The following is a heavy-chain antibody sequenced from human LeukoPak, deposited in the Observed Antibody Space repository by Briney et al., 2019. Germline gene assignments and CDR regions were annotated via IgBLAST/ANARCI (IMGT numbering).Heavy chain of an antibody. J-gene: IGHJ4*02. CDR3: AKTLAVAGLGYFDY. CDR2: ISGSGGST. D-gene: IGHD6-19*01. Sequence: GGSLRLSCAASGFTFSSYAMSWVRQAPGKGLEWVSAISGSGGSTYYADSVKGRFTISGDNSKNTLYLQMNSLRAEDTAVYYRAKTLAVAGLGYFDYWGQGTLVTVSS. V-gene: IGHV3-23*01. CDR1: GFTFSSYA.